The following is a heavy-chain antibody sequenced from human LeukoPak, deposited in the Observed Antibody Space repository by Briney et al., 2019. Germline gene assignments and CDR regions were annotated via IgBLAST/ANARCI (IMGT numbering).Heavy chain of an antibody. J-gene: IGHJ4*02. CDR2: VNLQGFT. CDR3: AREGGPYRPLDY. CDR1: GGSVTSTNY. Sequence: PSETLSLTCCVSGGSVTSTNYWTWVRQPPGKGLELIGEVNLQGFTNYNPSLMGRVAISVDTFENHISLQLTSVTAADTAVYYCAREGGPYRPLDYSGQGTLVTVSS. V-gene: IGHV4-4*02.